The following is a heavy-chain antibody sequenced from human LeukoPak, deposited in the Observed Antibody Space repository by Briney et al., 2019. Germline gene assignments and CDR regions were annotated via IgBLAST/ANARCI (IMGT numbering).Heavy chain of an antibody. Sequence: ASVKVSCKASGFTFTSSAMQWVRQARGQRLEWIGWIVVGSGNTNYAQKFQERVTITRDMSTSTAYMELSSLRSEDTAVYYCARGFLIVGATYFDYWGQGTLVTVSS. CDR1: GFTFTSSA. V-gene: IGHV1-58*02. CDR3: ARGFLIVGATYFDY. CDR2: IVVGSGNT. J-gene: IGHJ4*02. D-gene: IGHD1-26*01.